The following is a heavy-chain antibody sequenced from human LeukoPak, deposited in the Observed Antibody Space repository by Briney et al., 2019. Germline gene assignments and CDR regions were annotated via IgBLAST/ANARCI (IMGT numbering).Heavy chain of an antibody. D-gene: IGHD3-10*01. Sequence: GGSLRLSCAASGFTFSSYWMSWVRQAPGKGLEWVANIKQDGSEKYYVDSVKGRFTISRDNAKNSLYLQMNSLRAEDTAVYYCARGHYGSGRNYFDYWGQGTLVTVSS. CDR1: GFTFSSYW. CDR3: ARGHYGSGRNYFDY. CDR2: IKQDGSEK. J-gene: IGHJ4*02. V-gene: IGHV3-7*01.